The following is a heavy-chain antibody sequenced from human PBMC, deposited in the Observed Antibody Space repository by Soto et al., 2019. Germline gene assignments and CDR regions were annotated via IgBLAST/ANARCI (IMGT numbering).Heavy chain of an antibody. Sequence: QVQLVQSGAEVKKSGASVKVSCKPSGYSFSDYFIQWVRQSPGQVLEWVAWINPKTAATNYAKKFQGRVSVTWDTSSTKAYMELTSLRPDDTAVYYCARIKWGLNYYNGMDVWGQGTTVIVSS. CDR2: INPKTAAT. D-gene: IGHD1-26*01. V-gene: IGHV1-2*02. CDR1: GYSFSDYF. J-gene: IGHJ6*02. CDR3: ARIKWGLNYYNGMDV.